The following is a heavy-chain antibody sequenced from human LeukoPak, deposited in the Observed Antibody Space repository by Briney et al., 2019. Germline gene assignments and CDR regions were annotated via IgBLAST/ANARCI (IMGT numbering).Heavy chain of an antibody. Sequence: GGSLRLSCAASGFTFSRFSMSWVRQAPGKGLEWVSYISSSISTKYYAGSVKGRFTISRDNAKNSVYLQMNSLRAEDTAVYYCARGRSSMVRGYYYYYMDVWGKGTTVTISS. CDR3: ARGRSSMVRGYYYYYMDV. V-gene: IGHV3-48*01. D-gene: IGHD3-10*01. CDR2: ISSSISTK. J-gene: IGHJ6*03. CDR1: GFTFSRFS.